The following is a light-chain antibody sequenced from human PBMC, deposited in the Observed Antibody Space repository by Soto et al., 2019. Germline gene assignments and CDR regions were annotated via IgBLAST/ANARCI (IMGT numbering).Light chain of an antibody. CDR1: SGDVGAYDR. Sequence: QSVLTQPRSVSGSPGQSVTISFTGTSGDVGAYDRVSWYQHHPTKAPKLIIYDVTNRPSGVPYRFSGSKSGSTASLSIYVLQAENEADYYXCSHAGGSSWVXGGGTKLTVL. CDR2: DVT. J-gene: IGLJ3*02. CDR3: CSHAGGSSWV. V-gene: IGLV2-11*01.